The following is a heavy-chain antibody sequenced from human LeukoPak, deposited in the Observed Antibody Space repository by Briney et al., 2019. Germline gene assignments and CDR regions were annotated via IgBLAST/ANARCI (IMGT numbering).Heavy chain of an antibody. D-gene: IGHD6-13*01. Sequence: PGGSLKLSCAASGFTFSGSAMHWVRQASGKGLEWVGRIRSKANSYATAYAASMKGRFTISRDDSKNTAYLQMNSLKTEDTAVYYCAKDKAPGSWHTPSDYWGQGTLVTVSS. V-gene: IGHV3-73*01. CDR3: AKDKAPGSWHTPSDY. J-gene: IGHJ4*02. CDR2: IRSKANSYAT. CDR1: GFTFSGSA.